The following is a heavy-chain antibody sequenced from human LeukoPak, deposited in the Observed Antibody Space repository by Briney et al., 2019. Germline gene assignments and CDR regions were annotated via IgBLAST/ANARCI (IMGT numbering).Heavy chain of an antibody. Sequence: PGGSLRLPCAASGFTFSDYYMSWIRQAPGKGLEWVSYISSSGSTIYYADSVKGRFTISRDNAKNSLSLQMNSLRAEDTAVYYCAKRSSTSSGYFDLWGRGTLVTVSS. D-gene: IGHD3-22*01. CDR2: ISSSGSTI. CDR3: AKRSSTSSGYFDL. V-gene: IGHV3-11*01. J-gene: IGHJ4*02. CDR1: GFTFSDYY.